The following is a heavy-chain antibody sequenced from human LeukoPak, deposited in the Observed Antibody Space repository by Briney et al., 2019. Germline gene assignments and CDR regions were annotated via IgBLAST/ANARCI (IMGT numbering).Heavy chain of an antibody. V-gene: IGHV3-7*05. CDR1: GFTFSSYW. CDR3: AKHYGSNSMADY. Sequence: GGSLILSCAASGFTFSSYWMTWVRQAPGKGLEWVANIKEDGSENYYVDSVKGRFTISRDNSKNTLNLQMNSLRAEDTAVYYCAKHYGSNSMADYWGQGTLVTVSS. D-gene: IGHD4-23*01. CDR2: IKEDGSEN. J-gene: IGHJ4*02.